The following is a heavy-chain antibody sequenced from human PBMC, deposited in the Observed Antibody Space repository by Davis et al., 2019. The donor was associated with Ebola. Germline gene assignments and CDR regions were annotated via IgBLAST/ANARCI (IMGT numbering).Heavy chain of an antibody. CDR2: IYYSGTA. CDR1: GGSINGYY. D-gene: IGHD3-9*01. J-gene: IGHJ4*02. Sequence: GSLRLSCSVSGGSINGYYWSWIRQSPGKGLEWIGYIYYSGTANYNPSLKSRLTMSVETSKNQLSLRLESVTAADTAVYFCARMARKYFPTHFDSWGQGTLVTVSS. V-gene: IGHV4-59*08. CDR3: ARMARKYFPTHFDS.